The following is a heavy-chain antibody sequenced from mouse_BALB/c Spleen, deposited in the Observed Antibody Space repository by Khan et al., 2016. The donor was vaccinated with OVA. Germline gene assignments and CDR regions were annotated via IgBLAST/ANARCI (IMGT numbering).Heavy chain of an antibody. J-gene: IGHJ4*01. D-gene: IGHD2-3*01. V-gene: IGHV3-2*02. Sequence: VQLVESGPGLVKPSQSLSLTCTVTGYSITSDYAWNWIRQFPGNKLEWMGYISYSGSTNYNPSLKSRISITRDTSKNQFFLQLNSVTTEDTATDYCARDGSRYNYAMDYWGQGTSVTVSS. CDR1: GYSITSDYA. CDR2: ISYSGST. CDR3: ARDGSRYNYAMDY.